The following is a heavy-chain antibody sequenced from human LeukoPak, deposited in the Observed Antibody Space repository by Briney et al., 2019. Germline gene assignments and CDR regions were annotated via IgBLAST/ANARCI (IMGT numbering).Heavy chain of an antibody. CDR1: GGSISSSSYY. D-gene: IGHD3-9*01. V-gene: IGHV4-39*07. Sequence: KPSETLSLTCTVSGGSISSSSYYWGWIRQPPGKGLEWIGSIYYSGSTYYNPSLKSRVTISVDTSKNQFSLKLSSVTAADTAVYYCARGRLLTGYSPWGQGTLVTVSS. CDR3: ARGRLLTGYSP. CDR2: IYYSGST. J-gene: IGHJ5*02.